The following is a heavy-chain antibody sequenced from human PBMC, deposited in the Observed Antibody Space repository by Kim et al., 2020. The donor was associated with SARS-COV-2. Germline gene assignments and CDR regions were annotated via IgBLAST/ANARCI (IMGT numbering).Heavy chain of an antibody. CDR2: IYYSGST. CDR3: ASLRTMWDYYYGMDV. J-gene: IGHJ6*02. Sequence: SETLSLTCTVSGCSVSSGSYYWSWIRQPPGKGLEWIGYIYYSGSTNYNPSLKSRVTISVDTSKNQFSLKLSSVTAADTAVYYWASLRTMWDYYYGMDVWGQGTTVTVSS. D-gene: IGHD1-1*01. V-gene: IGHV4-61*01. CDR1: GCSVSSGSYY.